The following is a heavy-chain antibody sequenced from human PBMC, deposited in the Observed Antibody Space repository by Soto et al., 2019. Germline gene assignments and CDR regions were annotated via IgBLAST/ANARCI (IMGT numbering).Heavy chain of an antibody. D-gene: IGHD5-12*01. CDR1: GYTFTRSG. CDR2: ISTYNGDT. Sequence: ASVYVSCKASGYTFTRSGISWVRQTPGQGLEWMGWISTYNGDTNYAQTFQGRVTMTTDTSTSTVYMELRSLRSDDTAVYYCAGEGVAPYYYYGMDVWGQGTPVTVSS. CDR3: AGEGVAPYYYYGMDV. J-gene: IGHJ6*02. V-gene: IGHV1-18*01.